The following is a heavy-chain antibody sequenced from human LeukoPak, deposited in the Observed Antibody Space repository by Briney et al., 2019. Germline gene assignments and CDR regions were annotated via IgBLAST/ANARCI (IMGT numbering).Heavy chain of an antibody. Sequence: SVTLSLTCTVSGGSISSYYWSWIRQPPGKGLEWIGYIYYSGSTNYNPSLKSRVTISVDTSKNQFSLKLSSVTAADTAVYYCARGHDFRSGYYQGFDPWGQGTLVTVSS. CDR3: ARGHDFRSGYYQGFDP. CDR2: IYYSGST. V-gene: IGHV4-59*01. D-gene: IGHD3-3*01. CDR1: GGSISSYY. J-gene: IGHJ5*02.